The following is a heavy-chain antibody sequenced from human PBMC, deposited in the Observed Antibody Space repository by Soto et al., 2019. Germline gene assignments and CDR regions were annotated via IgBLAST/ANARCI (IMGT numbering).Heavy chain of an antibody. J-gene: IGHJ2*01. CDR1: GFTFGSSE. CDR3: ARTLGATWLFWYFDL. V-gene: IGHV3-48*03. CDR2: ISSSDGTI. Sequence: EVQLEESGGGLVQPGGSLRLSCAASGFTFGSSEMNWVRQAPGKGLEWVSYISSSDGTIYYADSVKGRFTISRDNAKNTLYLQVNSLQVEDTAVYYCARTLGATWLFWYFDLWGRGTRVTVSS. D-gene: IGHD3-16*01.